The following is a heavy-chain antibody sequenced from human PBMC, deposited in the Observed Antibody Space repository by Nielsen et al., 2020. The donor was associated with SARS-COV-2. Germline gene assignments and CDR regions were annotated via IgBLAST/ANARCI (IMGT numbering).Heavy chain of an antibody. J-gene: IGHJ4*02. Sequence: SETLSLTCTVSGGSISSGDYYWSWIRQPPGKGLEWIGYIYYSGSTCYNPSLKSRVTISVDTSKNQFSLKLSSVTAADTVVYYCAREGTGRYCSSTSCYVFDYWGQGTLVTVSS. V-gene: IGHV4-30-4*01. D-gene: IGHD2-2*01. CDR1: GGSISSGDYY. CDR2: IYYSGST. CDR3: AREGTGRYCSSTSCYVFDY.